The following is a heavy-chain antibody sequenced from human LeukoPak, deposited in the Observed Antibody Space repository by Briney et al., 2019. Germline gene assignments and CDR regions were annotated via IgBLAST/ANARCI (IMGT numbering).Heavy chain of an antibody. CDR2: IVVGSGNT. J-gene: IGHJ4*02. D-gene: IGHD2-2*01. Sequence: ASVKVSCKASGFTFTSSAMQWVRQARGQRLEWIGWIVVGSGNTNYAQKFQERVTITRDMSTSTAYMELSSLRSEDTAVYYCARDHRSSTGSFDYWGQGTLVTVSS. V-gene: IGHV1-58*02. CDR3: ARDHRSSTGSFDY. CDR1: GFTFTSSA.